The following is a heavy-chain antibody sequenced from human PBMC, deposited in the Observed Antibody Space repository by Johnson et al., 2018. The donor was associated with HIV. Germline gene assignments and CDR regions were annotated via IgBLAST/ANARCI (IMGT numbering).Heavy chain of an antibody. D-gene: IGHD4-11*01. CDR2: IRSKTDGGTT. J-gene: IGHJ3*01. Sequence: VQLVESGGGLVKPGGSLRVSCAASGFTFSNAWMNWVRQAPGKGLECVGRIRSKTDGGTTEYAAPVKGRFTISRDDSNNTLYLQMNSLKTEETAVYYCSTDVTDTVTTYYTAFDVWGQGTMVTVSS. CDR1: GFTFSNAW. V-gene: IGHV3-15*01. CDR3: STDVTDTVTTYYTAFDV.